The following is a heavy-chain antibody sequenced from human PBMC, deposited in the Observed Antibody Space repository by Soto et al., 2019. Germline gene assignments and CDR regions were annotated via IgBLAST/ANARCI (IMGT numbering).Heavy chain of an antibody. Sequence: QVQLQESGPGLVKPSQTLSLTCTVSGGSISSGGYYWSWIRQHPGKGLEWIGYIYYSGSTYYNPSLKSPVTISVDTSKNQFSLQLRSVTAADTAVYYCAGDRTAAPGIIDYWGQGTLVTVSS. CDR1: GGSISSGGYY. CDR3: AGDRTAAPGIIDY. J-gene: IGHJ4*02. CDR2: IYYSGST. V-gene: IGHV4-31*01. D-gene: IGHD1-20*01.